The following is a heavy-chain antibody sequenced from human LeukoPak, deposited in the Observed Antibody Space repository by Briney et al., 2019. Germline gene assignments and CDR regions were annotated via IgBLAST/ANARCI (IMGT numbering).Heavy chain of an antibody. CDR1: GFTFSNYA. D-gene: IGHD4-17*01. Sequence: GGSLRLSCAASGFTFSNYAMSWVRQAPGKGLEWVSGIGGSGYTTDYADSVKGRFTISRDNSKNTLYLQMNSLRAEDTAVYYCAREHDYGDYVSHYYGMDVWGQGTTVTVSS. J-gene: IGHJ6*02. CDR2: IGGSGYTT. CDR3: AREHDYGDYVSHYYGMDV. V-gene: IGHV3-23*01.